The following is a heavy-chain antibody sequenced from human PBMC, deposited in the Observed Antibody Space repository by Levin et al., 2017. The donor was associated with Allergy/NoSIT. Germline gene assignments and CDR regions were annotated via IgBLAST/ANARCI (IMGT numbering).Heavy chain of an antibody. Sequence: KISCKASGGTFSSYAISWVRQAPGQGLEWMGGIIPIFGTANYAQKFQGRVTITADESTSTAYMELSSLRSEDTAVYYCARDGTIAAAGTWGNFQHWGQGTLVTVSS. V-gene: IGHV1-69*01. J-gene: IGHJ1*01. CDR1: GGTFSSYA. D-gene: IGHD6-13*01. CDR2: IIPIFGTA. CDR3: ARDGTIAAAGTWGNFQH.